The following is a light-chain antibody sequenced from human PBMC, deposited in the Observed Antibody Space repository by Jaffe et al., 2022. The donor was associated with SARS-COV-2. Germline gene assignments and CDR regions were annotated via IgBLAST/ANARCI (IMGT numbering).Light chain of an antibody. CDR2: STN. J-gene: IGLJ1*01. CDR1: SSNIGSNA. V-gene: IGLV1-44*01. Sequence: QSVLTQPPSTSGTPGQRVTISCSGSSSNIGSNAVNWYQQRVPGTAPKLLIHSTNQRPSGVPDRFSASKSGASASLVISGLQSDDEADYYCAAWDDSLLAPYVFGTGTKVTVL. CDR3: AAWDDSLLAPYV.